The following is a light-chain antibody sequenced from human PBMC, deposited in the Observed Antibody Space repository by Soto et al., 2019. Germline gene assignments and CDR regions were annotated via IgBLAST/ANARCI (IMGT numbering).Light chain of an antibody. CDR3: QQYYSYSWT. J-gene: IGKJ1*01. CDR2: DAS. Sequence: IQMTQSPSTLSASVGDRVTITCRASHNIERWMAWYQQKPGKAPKLLIYDASSLESGVPSRFSGSGSGTEFTLTISSLQPDDFATYYCQQYYSYSWTFGQGTKVDIK. CDR1: HNIERW. V-gene: IGKV1-5*01.